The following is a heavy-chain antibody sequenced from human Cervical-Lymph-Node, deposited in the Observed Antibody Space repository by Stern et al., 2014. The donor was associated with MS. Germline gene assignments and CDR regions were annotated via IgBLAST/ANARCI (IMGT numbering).Heavy chain of an antibody. V-gene: IGHV4-59*01. CDR3: ARSWGVSPNYDY. J-gene: IGHJ4*02. CDR1: GGSIRTNY. Sequence: QLQLQESGPGLVKPSETLSLTCTASGGSIRTNYWPWIRQPPGKGLEWIAYIYHSGFTNYNPSLKRRVIILDDTSTNQLSLHLIAVTAADTAVYYCARSWGVSPNYDYWGQGARVTVSS. CDR2: IYHSGFT. D-gene: IGHD3-10*01.